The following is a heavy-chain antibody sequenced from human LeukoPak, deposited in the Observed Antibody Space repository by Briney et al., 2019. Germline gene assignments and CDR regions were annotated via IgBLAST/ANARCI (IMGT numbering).Heavy chain of an antibody. V-gene: IGHV3-30*18. CDR3: AKGLRGGVPAVIWGFDY. CDR2: ISYDGSNK. Sequence: PGGSLRLSCAASGFTFSSYGMHWVRQAPGKGLEWVAVISYDGSNKYYADSVKGRFTISRDNSKNTLYLQMNSLRAEDTAVYYCAKGLRGGVPAVIWGFDYWGQGTLVTVSS. CDR1: GFTFSSYG. J-gene: IGHJ4*02. D-gene: IGHD2-2*01.